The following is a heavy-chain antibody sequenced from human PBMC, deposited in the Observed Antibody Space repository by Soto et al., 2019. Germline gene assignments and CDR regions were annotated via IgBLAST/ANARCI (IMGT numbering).Heavy chain of an antibody. J-gene: IGHJ6*02. CDR3: ARLRWFGDPNLSYYGMDV. CDR1: GGSISHYY. D-gene: IGHD3-10*01. Sequence: ATLSITCTVSGGSISHYYWSWIRQPPGKGLEWIGYVYYTGSTNYNPSLMSRVTISLDTSKNQFSLKLSSVTAADTAVYYCARLRWFGDPNLSYYGMDVWGQGTTVTVSS. V-gene: IGHV4-59*08. CDR2: VYYTGST.